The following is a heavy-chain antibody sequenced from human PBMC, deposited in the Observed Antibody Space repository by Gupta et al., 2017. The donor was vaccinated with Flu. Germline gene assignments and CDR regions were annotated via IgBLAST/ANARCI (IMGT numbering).Heavy chain of an antibody. CDR2: ISPDTGHT. D-gene: IGHD1-1*01. J-gene: IGHJ1*01. CDR3: ARAYPWTRPSLIGG. V-gene: IGHV1-18*01. CDR1: GYTFVNFG. Sequence: QVVQSGDEVKEPGASVKVSCKPSGYTFVNFGISWVRQAPGQGLEWMGWISPDTGHTDLAQNFQGRVTLTTDNTTSTDYIELRTLGYEDASMEDGARAYPWTRPSLIGGWG.